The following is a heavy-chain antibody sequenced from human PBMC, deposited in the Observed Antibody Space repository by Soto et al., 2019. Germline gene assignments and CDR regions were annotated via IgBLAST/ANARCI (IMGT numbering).Heavy chain of an antibody. CDR1: GYTFTSYD. CDR2: INAGNGNT. CDR3: ARGPGGPDGPGDY. J-gene: IGHJ4*02. Sequence: QVQLVQSGAEVKKPGASVKVSCKASGYTFTSYDMHWVRQAPGQRLEWMGWINAGNGNTKYSQKFQGRVTITRDTSASTAYMELSSLRSEDTAVYYCARGPGGPDGPGDYWGQGTLVTVSS. V-gene: IGHV1-3*01. D-gene: IGHD2-15*01.